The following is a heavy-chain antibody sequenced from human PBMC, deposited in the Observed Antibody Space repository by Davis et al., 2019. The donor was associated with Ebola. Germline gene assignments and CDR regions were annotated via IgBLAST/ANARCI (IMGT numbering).Heavy chain of an antibody. V-gene: IGHV1-8*01. Sequence: ASVKVSCKASGYTFTSYDINWVRQATGQGLEWMGWMNPNSGNTGYAQKFQGRVTMTRNTSISTAYMELSSLRSEDTAVYYCARGPSHNDYGDPDDAFDIWGQGTMVTVSS. CDR2: MNPNSGNT. J-gene: IGHJ3*02. CDR1: GYTFTSYD. CDR3: ARGPSHNDYGDPDDAFDI. D-gene: IGHD4-17*01.